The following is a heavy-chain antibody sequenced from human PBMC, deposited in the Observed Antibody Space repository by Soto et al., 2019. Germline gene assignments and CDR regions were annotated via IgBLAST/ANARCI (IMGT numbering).Heavy chain of an antibody. CDR2: ISGSGDST. J-gene: IGHJ4*02. CDR1: GFTFSSYA. D-gene: IGHD5-12*01. CDR3: AKARGYNDYSYFYY. V-gene: IGHV3-23*01. Sequence: EVQLLESGGGLVQPGGSLRLSCAASGFTFSSYAMRWVRQAPGKGLEWVSVISGSGDSTYYADSVKGRFTISRDNSKNTLYLQMNSLRADDTAAYYCAKARGYNDYSYFYYSGQGTLVTVSS.